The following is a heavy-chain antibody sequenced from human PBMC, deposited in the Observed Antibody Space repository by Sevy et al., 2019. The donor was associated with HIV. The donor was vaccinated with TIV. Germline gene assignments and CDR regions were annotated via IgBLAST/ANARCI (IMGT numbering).Heavy chain of an antibody. CDR2: VSGGGDTT. Sequence: GGSLRLSCAASGFTFFAYTMHWVRQAPGKGLEWVSAVSGGGDTTYYADSVKGRFTISRDNSKNTLYLQMNSLRAEDTAVYYCAKGGSTSGYYLNYFAYWGQGTLVTVSS. D-gene: IGHD3-22*01. J-gene: IGHJ4*02. CDR1: GFTFFAYT. V-gene: IGHV3-23*01. CDR3: AKGGSTSGYYLNYFAY.